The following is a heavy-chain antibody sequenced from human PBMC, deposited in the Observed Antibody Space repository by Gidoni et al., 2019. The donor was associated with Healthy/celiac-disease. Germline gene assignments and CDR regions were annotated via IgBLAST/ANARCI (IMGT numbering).Heavy chain of an antibody. D-gene: IGHD1-1*01. CDR1: GFTVSRNY. CDR3: ARTVERHNWFDP. J-gene: IGHJ5*02. CDR2: IYSGGST. V-gene: IGHV3-66*01. Sequence: EVQLVESGGGLVQPGGSLRLSCAASGFTVSRNYMSWVRQAPGKGLEWVSVIYSGGSTYYADSVKGRFTISRDNSKNTLYLQMNSLRAEDTAVYYCARTVERHNWFDPWGQGTLVTVSS.